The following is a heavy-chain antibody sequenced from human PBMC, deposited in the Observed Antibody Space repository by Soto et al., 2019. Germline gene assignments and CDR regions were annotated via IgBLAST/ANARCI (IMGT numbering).Heavy chain of an antibody. CDR1: GGSISSSSYY. Sequence: PSETLSLTCTVSGGSISSSSYYWGWIRQPPGKGLEWIGSIYYSGSTYYNPSLKSRVTISVDTSKNQFSLKLSSVTAADTAVYYCARHTPTYDYIWGSHNWFDPWGQGTLVTVSS. J-gene: IGHJ5*02. D-gene: IGHD3-16*01. V-gene: IGHV4-39*01. CDR2: IYYSGST. CDR3: ARHTPTYDYIWGSHNWFDP.